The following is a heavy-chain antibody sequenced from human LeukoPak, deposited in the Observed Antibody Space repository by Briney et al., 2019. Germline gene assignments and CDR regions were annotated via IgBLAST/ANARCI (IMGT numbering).Heavy chain of an antibody. CDR2: IYHSGGT. CDR3: ASKRDIAARPLDY. J-gene: IGHJ4*02. D-gene: IGHD6-6*01. CDR1: GYSISSGYY. Sequence: PSETLSLTCAVSGYSISSGYYWGWIRQPPGKGLEWCGSIYHSGGTYYNPSLKSRVTISVDTSKNQFSLKLSSVTAADTAVYYCASKRDIAARPLDYWGQGPLVSVSS. V-gene: IGHV4-38-2*01.